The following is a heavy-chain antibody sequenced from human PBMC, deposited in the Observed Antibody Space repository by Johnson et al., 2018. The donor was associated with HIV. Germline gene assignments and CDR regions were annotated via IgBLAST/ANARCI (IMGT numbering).Heavy chain of an antibody. D-gene: IGHD3-22*01. CDR2: ISYDGSNK. J-gene: IGHJ3*02. Sequence: QVQLEESGGGVVQPGGSLRLSCAASGFTFSSYAMHWVRQAPGKGLEWVAVISYDGSNKYYADSVKGRFTISRDHAKNSLYLHMNSLRAEDTAVYYCAIPDSSAWDSSGYYHGEAFDIWGQGTMVTVSS. V-gene: IGHV3-30-3*01. CDR3: AIPDSSAWDSSGYYHGEAFDI. CDR1: GFTFSSYA.